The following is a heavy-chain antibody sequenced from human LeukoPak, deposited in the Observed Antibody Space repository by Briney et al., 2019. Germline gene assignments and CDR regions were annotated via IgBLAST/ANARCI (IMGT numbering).Heavy chain of an antibody. V-gene: IGHV3-30*04. CDR1: GFTFSSYG. Sequence: GRSLRLSCAASGFTFSSYGTHWVRQPPGKWLEWVAVISYDGSNKYYADSVNGRFTISRDNSKNTLYLQMNRLRAEDTAVYYCSDIVADWGQGTLVTVSS. J-gene: IGHJ4*02. D-gene: IGHD1-26*01. CDR2: ISYDGSNK. CDR3: SDIVAD.